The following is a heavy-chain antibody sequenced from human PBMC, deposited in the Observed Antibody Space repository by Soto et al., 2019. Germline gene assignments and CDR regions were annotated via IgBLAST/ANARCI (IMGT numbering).Heavy chain of an antibody. CDR3: ARTTVTTINYYYYYYMDV. CDR1: GGSISSSSYY. CDR2: IYYSGST. J-gene: IGHJ6*03. V-gene: IGHV4-39*01. D-gene: IGHD4-4*01. Sequence: SETLSLTCTVSGGSISSSSYYWGWIRQPPGKGLEWIGSIYYSGSTYYNPSLKSRVTISVDTSKNQFSLKLSSVTAADTAVYYCARTTVTTINYYYYYYMDVWGKGTTVTVSS.